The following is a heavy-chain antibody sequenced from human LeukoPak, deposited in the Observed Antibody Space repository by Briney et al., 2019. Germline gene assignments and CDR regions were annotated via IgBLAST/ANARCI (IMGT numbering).Heavy chain of an antibody. CDR3: AKGNGDYRYAPFDY. J-gene: IGHJ4*02. CDR2: ISGSGGST. CDR1: GFTFSSYA. Sequence: GGSLSLSCAASGFTFSSYAMSWVRQAPGKGLEWVSAISGSGGSTYYADSVKGRFTISRDNSKNTLYLQMNSLRAEDTAVYYCAKGNGDYRYAPFDYWGQGTLVTVSS. D-gene: IGHD4-17*01. V-gene: IGHV3-23*01.